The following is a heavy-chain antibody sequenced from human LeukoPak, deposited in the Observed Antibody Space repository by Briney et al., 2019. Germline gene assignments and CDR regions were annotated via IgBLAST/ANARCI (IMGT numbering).Heavy chain of an antibody. V-gene: IGHV4-59*01. J-gene: IGHJ6*02. Sequence: SETLSLTCTVSGGSIGGYYWSWIRRPPGKGLEWIGYIYYSGSTKYNPSLKSRVTISVDTSRTQFPLKVSSVTAADTAVYYCAREGTSSHRLDVLGQGTTVTVSS. D-gene: IGHD2-2*01. CDR3: AREGTSSHRLDV. CDR2: IYYSGST. CDR1: GGSIGGYY.